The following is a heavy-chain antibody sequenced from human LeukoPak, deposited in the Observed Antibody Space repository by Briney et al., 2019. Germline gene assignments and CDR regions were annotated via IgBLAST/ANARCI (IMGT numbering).Heavy chain of an antibody. Sequence: GGPLRLSCAASGFTFSSYWMSWVRQAPGKGLEWVANIKQDGSEKYYVDSVKGRFTISRDNAKNSLYLQMNSLRAEDTAVYYCARTLLWFGDYYYMDVWGKGTTVTVSS. CDR3: ARTLLWFGDYYYMDV. V-gene: IGHV3-7*01. J-gene: IGHJ6*03. CDR2: IKQDGSEK. CDR1: GFTFSSYW. D-gene: IGHD3-10*01.